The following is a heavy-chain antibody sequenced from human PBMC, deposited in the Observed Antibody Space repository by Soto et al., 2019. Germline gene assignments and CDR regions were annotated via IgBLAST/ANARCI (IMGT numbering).Heavy chain of an antibody. J-gene: IGHJ6*02. D-gene: IGHD2-21*01. CDR1: GGSISSSSYY. CDR2: IYYSGST. V-gene: IGHV4-31*03. Sequence: PSETLSLTCTVSGGSISSSSYYWSWIRQHPGKGLEWIGYIYYSGSTYYNPSLKSRVTISVDTSKNQFSLKLSSVTAADTAVYYCARDRMRVNVADYYYYGMDVWGQGTTVTVSS. CDR3: ARDRMRVNVADYYYYGMDV.